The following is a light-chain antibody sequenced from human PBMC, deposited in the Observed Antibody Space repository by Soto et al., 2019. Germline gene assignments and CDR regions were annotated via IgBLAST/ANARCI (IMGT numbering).Light chain of an antibody. CDR1: QSVSSY. Sequence: ESVLTQYTATLSLSPGERATLSCRASQSVSSYLAWYQQKPGQAPRLLIYDASNRATGIPARFSGSGSGTDFTLTISSLEPEDFAVYYCQQRSNWPPITFGQGTRLEI. V-gene: IGKV3-11*01. CDR3: QQRSNWPPIT. CDR2: DAS. J-gene: IGKJ5*01.